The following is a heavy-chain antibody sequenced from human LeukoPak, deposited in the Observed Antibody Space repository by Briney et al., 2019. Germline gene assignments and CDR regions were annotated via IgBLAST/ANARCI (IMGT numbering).Heavy chain of an antibody. V-gene: IGHV3-7*05. J-gene: IGHJ4*02. CDR1: GFTFSNYW. CDR3: ATYYYDSSAFKD. CDR2: IKQDGGET. Sequence: PGGSLGLSCAASGFTFSNYWMSWVRQAPGKGLEWMATIKQDGGETYYLDSVKGRFTISRDNTKNSLYLQMNSLRAEDTAVYYCATYYYDSSAFKDWGQGTLVAVSS. D-gene: IGHD3-22*01.